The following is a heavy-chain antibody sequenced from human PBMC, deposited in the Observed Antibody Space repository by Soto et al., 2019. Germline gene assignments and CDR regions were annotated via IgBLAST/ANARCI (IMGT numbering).Heavy chain of an antibody. J-gene: IGHJ4*02. Sequence: GGSLRLSCSASGFTFSTYNMNWVRQAPGRGLEWVSSISSSTTHILYADSVKGRFTISRDNGKNSLYLQMNSLRAEDTAVYYCARDLQMAAISGCDYLGQGSKVTVSS. CDR3: ARDLQMAAISGCDY. CDR1: GFTFSTYN. D-gene: IGHD6-19*01. V-gene: IGHV3-21*06. CDR2: ISSSTTHI.